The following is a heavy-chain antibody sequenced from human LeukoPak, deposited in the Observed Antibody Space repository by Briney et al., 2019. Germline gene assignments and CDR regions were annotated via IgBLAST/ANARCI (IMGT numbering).Heavy chain of an antibody. V-gene: IGHV3-7*03. Sequence: PGGSLRLSCAVSGFTFSSYWTSCVRRAPGRWMEWVANIKQDGSEKYYVDSVKGRFTISRDNAKNSLYLQMNSLRAEDTAVYYCARVRGPYSSGWYYFDYWGQGTLVTVSS. CDR1: GFTFSSYW. CDR2: IKQDGSEK. D-gene: IGHD6-19*01. J-gene: IGHJ4*02. CDR3: ARVRGPYSSGWYYFDY.